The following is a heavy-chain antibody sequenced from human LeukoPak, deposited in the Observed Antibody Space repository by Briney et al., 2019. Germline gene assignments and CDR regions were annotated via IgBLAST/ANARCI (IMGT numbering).Heavy chain of an antibody. CDR3: ARGLTYCSSTSCYTSDY. CDR1: GYTFTSYD. D-gene: IGHD2-2*02. V-gene: IGHV1-8*01. CDR2: MNPNSGNT. J-gene: IGHJ4*02. Sequence: ASVTVSCKASGYTFTSYDINWVRQATGQGLEWMGWMNPNSGNTGYAQKFQGGVTMTRNTSISTAYMELSSLRSEDTAVYYCARGLTYCSSTSCYTSDYWGQGTLVTVSS.